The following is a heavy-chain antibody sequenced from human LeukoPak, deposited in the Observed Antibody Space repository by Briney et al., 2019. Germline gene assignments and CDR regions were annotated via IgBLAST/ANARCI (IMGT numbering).Heavy chain of an antibody. V-gene: IGHV3-43*02. D-gene: IGHD3-9*01. CDR2: ISGDGGST. J-gene: IGHJ6*02. Sequence: GGSLRLSCAASGFTFDDYAMHWVRQAPGKGLEWVSLISGDGGSTYYADSVKGRSTISGDNSKNSLYLQMNSLRTEDTALYYCAKDILPRTSILTGYYSWGPVDISGYGMDVWGQGTTVTVSS. CDR3: AKDILPRTSILTGYYSWGPVDISGYGMDV. CDR1: GFTFDDYA.